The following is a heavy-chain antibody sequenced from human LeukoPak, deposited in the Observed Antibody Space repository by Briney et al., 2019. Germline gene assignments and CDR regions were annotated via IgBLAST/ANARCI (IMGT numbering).Heavy chain of an antibody. CDR3: ARGYGAAAGPDWFDP. Sequence: PSETLSLTCAVSGGSISSGGYSWRWIRQPPGKGLEWIGYIYHSGSTYYNPSLKSRVTISVDRSKNQFSLKLSSVTAADTAVYYCARGYGAAAGPDWFDPWGQGTLVTVSS. D-gene: IGHD6-13*01. J-gene: IGHJ5*02. V-gene: IGHV4-30-2*01. CDR1: GGSISSGGYS. CDR2: IYHSGST.